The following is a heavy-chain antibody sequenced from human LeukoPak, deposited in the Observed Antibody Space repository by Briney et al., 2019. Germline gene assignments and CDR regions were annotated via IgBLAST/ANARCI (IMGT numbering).Heavy chain of an antibody. J-gene: IGHJ4*02. CDR2: ISSSSSYI. D-gene: IGHD6-19*01. CDR3: AKDRGGQWLEYYFDY. Sequence: GGSLRLSCAASGFTFSSYSMNWVRQAPGKGLEWVSSISSSSSYIYYADSVKGRFTISRDNSKNTLYLQMNSLRAEDTAVYYCAKDRGGQWLEYYFDYWGQGTLVTVSS. CDR1: GFTFSSYS. V-gene: IGHV3-21*04.